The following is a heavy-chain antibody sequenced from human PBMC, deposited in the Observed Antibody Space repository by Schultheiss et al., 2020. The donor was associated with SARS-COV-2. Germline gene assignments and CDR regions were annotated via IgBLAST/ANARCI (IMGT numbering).Heavy chain of an antibody. CDR3: VRASCSGVRCYH. V-gene: IGHV3-7*01. J-gene: IGHJ5*02. CDR1: GFTFSRHW. Sequence: GESLKISCAASGFTFSRHWMTWVRQAPGKGLEWVANIKEDGSEKYYVDSVKGRFTISRDNAKKSLFLQMNSLRAEDTAVYYCVRASCSGVRCYHWGQGTLVTISS. CDR2: IKEDGSEK. D-gene: IGHD2-15*01.